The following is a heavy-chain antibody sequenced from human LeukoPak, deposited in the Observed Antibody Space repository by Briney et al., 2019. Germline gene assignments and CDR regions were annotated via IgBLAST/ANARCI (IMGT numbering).Heavy chain of an antibody. Sequence: GGSLRLSCAVSGITVSNYGISWVRQAPGKGLEWVAGISGSGGSTNYADSVKGRFTLSRDNPRNTLYLQMNSLRAEDTAVYFCAKRGVVIRVILVGFHKEAYYFDSWGQGALVTVSS. CDR3: AKRGVVIRVILVGFHKEAYYFDS. CDR1: GITVSNYG. D-gene: IGHD3-22*01. CDR2: ISGSGGST. V-gene: IGHV3-23*01. J-gene: IGHJ4*02.